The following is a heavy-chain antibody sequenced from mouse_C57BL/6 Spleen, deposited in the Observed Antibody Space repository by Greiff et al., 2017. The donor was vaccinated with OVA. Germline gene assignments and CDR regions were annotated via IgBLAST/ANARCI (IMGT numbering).Heavy chain of an antibody. CDR3: ASHLSYGSSWYFDV. J-gene: IGHJ1*03. CDR2: ILPGSGST. CDR1: GYTFTGYW. Sequence: VKLQQSGAELMKPGASVKLSCKATGYTFTGYWIEWVKQRPGHGLEWIGEILPGSGSTNYNEKFKGTATFTADTSSNTAYMQLSSLTTEDSAIYYCASHLSYGSSWYFDVWGTGTTVTVSS. D-gene: IGHD1-1*01. V-gene: IGHV1-9*01.